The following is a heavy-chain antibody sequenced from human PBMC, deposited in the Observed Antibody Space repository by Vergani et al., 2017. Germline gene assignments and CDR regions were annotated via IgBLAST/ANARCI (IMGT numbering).Heavy chain of an antibody. Sequence: QVQLVQSGAEVKKPGASVKVSCKASGYTFTSYGISWVRQAPGQGLEWMGWISAYNGNTNYAQKLQGRVTMTTDTSTSTAYMGLRSLRSDDTAVYYCAREGSGYDFWSGYYPPRYYYYMDVWGKGTTVTVSS. J-gene: IGHJ6*03. CDR2: ISAYNGNT. CDR1: GYTFTSYG. CDR3: AREGSGYDFWSGYYPPRYYYYMDV. D-gene: IGHD3-3*01. V-gene: IGHV1-18*01.